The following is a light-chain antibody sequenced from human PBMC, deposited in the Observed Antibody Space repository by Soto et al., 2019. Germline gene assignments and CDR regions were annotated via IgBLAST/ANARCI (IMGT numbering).Light chain of an antibody. CDR2: DVN. CDR3: SSYTSSSTEV. V-gene: IGLV2-14*01. Sequence: QSVLTQPASVSGSPGQSITISCTRTSSDVGGYNYVFWYQQHPGKAPKLMIYDVNNRPSGVSNRFSGSKSGNTASLTISGLQAEDEADYYCSSYTSSSTEVFGTGTKVTVL. J-gene: IGLJ1*01. CDR1: SSDVGGYNY.